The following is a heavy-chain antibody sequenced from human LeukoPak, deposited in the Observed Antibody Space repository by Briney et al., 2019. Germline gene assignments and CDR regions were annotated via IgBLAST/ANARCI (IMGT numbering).Heavy chain of an antibody. Sequence: PETLSLTCAVSGYSISSGYYWGWIRQPPGKGLEWIGSIYHSGSTYYNPSLKSRLTISVDTSKNQFSLKLSSVTAADTAVYYCARHGAGLGYFDYWGQGTLVTVSS. J-gene: IGHJ4*02. CDR1: GYSISSGYY. CDR3: ARHGAGLGYFDY. CDR2: IYHSGST. V-gene: IGHV4-38-2*01. D-gene: IGHD3-16*01.